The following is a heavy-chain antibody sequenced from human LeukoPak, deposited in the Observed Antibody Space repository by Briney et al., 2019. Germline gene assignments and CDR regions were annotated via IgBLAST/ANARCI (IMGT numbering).Heavy chain of an antibody. D-gene: IGHD2-21*02. Sequence: KPSETLSLTCTVSGGSISSYYWSWIRQPAGKGLEWIGYVYYSGSTEYNPSLRSRVTMSLEMSKHQFSLNLTSVTAADTAVYYCASNTATVFDYWGQGALVTVSS. CDR2: VYYSGST. CDR3: ASNTATVFDY. J-gene: IGHJ4*02. V-gene: IGHV4-59*01. CDR1: GGSISSYY.